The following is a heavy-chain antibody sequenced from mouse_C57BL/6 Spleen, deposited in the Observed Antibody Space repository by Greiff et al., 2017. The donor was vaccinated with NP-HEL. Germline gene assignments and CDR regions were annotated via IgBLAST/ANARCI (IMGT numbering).Heavy chain of an antibody. CDR2: INPSTGGT. CDR1: GYSFTGYY. J-gene: IGHJ2*01. Sequence: VQLQQSGPELVKPGASVKISCKASGYSFTGYYMNWVKQSPEKSLEWIGEINPSTGGTTYNQKFKAKATLTVDKSSSTAYMQLKSLTSEDSAVYYCARRGSSGYSYWGQGTTLTVSS. D-gene: IGHD3-2*02. V-gene: IGHV1-42*01. CDR3: ARRGSSGYSY.